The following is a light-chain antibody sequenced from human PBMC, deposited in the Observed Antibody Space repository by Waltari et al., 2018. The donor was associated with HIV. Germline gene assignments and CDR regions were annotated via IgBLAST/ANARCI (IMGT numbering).Light chain of an antibody. J-gene: IGLJ2*01. CDR2: EVT. CDR3: SSYAGSNNLI. V-gene: IGLV2-8*01. Sequence: QSALTQPLSASGSPGQSVTISCTGTSSDVGGYDYVYWYQQNPGKAPKLMLYEVTKRPSGVPDRFSGSKSGSTASLTVSGLQAEDEADYYCSSYAGSNNLIFGGGTKLTVL. CDR1: SSDVGGYDY.